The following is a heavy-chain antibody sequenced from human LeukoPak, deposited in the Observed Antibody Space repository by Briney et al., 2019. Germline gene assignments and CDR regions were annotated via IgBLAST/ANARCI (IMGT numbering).Heavy chain of an antibody. V-gene: IGHV4-39*07. Sequence: SETLSLTCTVSGGSISSSSYYWGWIRQPPGKGLEWIGSIYYSGSTNYNPSLKSRVTTSVDTSKNQFSLKLRFVTAADTAVYYCARAPNWGDAFDIWGQGTMVTVSS. D-gene: IGHD7-27*01. CDR1: GGSISSSSYY. CDR3: ARAPNWGDAFDI. CDR2: IYYSGST. J-gene: IGHJ3*02.